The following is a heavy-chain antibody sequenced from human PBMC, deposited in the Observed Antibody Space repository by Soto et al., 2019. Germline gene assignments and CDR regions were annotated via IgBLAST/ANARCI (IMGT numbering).Heavy chain of an antibody. CDR3: ARVAYDAFDI. CDR2: ISSSRSYT. D-gene: IGHD3-16*01. Sequence: QVQLVESGGGLVKPGGSLRLSCAPSGFTFSDYYMNWIRQAPGKGLEWVSYISSSRSYTNYADSVKGRFTISRDNAKNSLYLQMNSLRAEDTAVYYCARVAYDAFDIWGQGTMVTVSS. J-gene: IGHJ3*02. V-gene: IGHV3-11*05. CDR1: GFTFSDYY.